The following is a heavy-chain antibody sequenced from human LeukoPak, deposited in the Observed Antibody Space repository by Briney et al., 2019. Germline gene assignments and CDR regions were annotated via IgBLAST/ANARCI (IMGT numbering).Heavy chain of an antibody. D-gene: IGHD4/OR15-4a*01. CDR3: ARRAGAYSHPYDY. V-gene: IGHV3-30*02. Sequence: PGGSLRLSCAASGFNLSPYDMHWVRQTPAKGLEWVALIRYDGNNIYYADSVKGRFTISRDNSKNMLYLQMSSLRAEDTAVYYCARRAGAYSHPYDYWGQGTLVTVSS. J-gene: IGHJ4*02. CDR2: IRYDGNNI. CDR1: GFNLSPYD.